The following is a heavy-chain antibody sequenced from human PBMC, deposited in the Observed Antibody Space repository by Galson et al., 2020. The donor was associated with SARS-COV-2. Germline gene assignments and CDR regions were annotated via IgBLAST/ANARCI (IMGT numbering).Heavy chain of an antibody. CDR3: ARHQVTGTTSWFDP. CDR1: GYSISSGYY. D-gene: IGHD1-7*01. Sequence: SETLSLTCAVSGYSISSGYYWGWILQPPGKGLEWIGSIYHSGSTYYNPSLKSRVTISVDTSKNQFSLKLSSVTAADTAVYYCARHQVTGTTSWFDPWGQGTLVTVSS. J-gene: IGHJ5*02. CDR2: IYHSGST. V-gene: IGHV4-38-2*01.